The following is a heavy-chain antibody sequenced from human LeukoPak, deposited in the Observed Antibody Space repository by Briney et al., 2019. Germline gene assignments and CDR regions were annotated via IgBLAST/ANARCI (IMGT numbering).Heavy chain of an antibody. CDR3: ARGVFGEMREGDYGH. CDR1: GFTFSSYA. V-gene: IGHV3-30*01. Sequence: PGGSLRLSCAASGFTFSSYAMHWVRQAPGKGLEWVAVISYDGSNKYYADSVKGRFTISRDNSKNTLYLQMNSLRAEDTAVYYCARGVFGEMREGDYGHWGQGTLVTVSS. J-gene: IGHJ4*02. D-gene: IGHD2-21*01. CDR2: ISYDGSNK.